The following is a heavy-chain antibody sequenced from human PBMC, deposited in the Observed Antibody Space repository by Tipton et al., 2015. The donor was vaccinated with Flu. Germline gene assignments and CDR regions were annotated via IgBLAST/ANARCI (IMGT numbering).Heavy chain of an antibody. D-gene: IGHD2-21*01. CDR3: ARQIGGGDCY. Sequence: QLVQSGGGLVQPGGSLRLSCAASGITFSDYWMTWVRQAPGKGLEWVANINQDGSVKYFVDSVKGRFTISRDNAKNLVYLQMDSLRVEDTAVYYCARQIGGGDCYWGQGTLVTVSS. J-gene: IGHJ4*02. CDR1: GITFSDYW. V-gene: IGHV3-7*03. CDR2: INQDGSVK.